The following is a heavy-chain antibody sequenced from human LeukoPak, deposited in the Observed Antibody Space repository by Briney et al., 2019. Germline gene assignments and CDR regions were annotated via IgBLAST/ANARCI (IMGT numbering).Heavy chain of an antibody. CDR3: ARRLYYDSSGYYDLATADYYYYMDV. CDR1: GYTFTSYD. D-gene: IGHD3-22*01. Sequence: ASVKVSCKASGYTFTSYDINWVRQATGQGLEWMGWMNPNSGNTGYAQKFQGRVTMTRNTSISTAYMELSSLRSEDTAVYYCARRLYYDSSGYYDLATADYYYYMDVWGKGTTVTVSS. V-gene: IGHV1-8*01. CDR2: MNPNSGNT. J-gene: IGHJ6*03.